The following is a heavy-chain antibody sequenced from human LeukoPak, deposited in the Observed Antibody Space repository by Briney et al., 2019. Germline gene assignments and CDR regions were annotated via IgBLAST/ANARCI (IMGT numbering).Heavy chain of an antibody. CDR2: IKQDGSEK. J-gene: IGHJ4*02. Sequence: GGALRLSCSAAGLTFSYYWMSWVRQAPVKCLHWVANIKQDGSEKYYVASVKGRFTISRDNAKNSLYLQMNSLRAEDTAVYYCARDDYGGTKYWGQGTLVTVSS. CDR3: ARDDYGGTKY. V-gene: IGHV3-7*01. D-gene: IGHD4/OR15-4a*01. CDR1: GLTFSYYW.